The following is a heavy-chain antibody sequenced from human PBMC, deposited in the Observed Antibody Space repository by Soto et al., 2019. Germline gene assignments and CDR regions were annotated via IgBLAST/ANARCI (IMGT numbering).Heavy chain of an antibody. Sequence: QVQLVESGGGVVQPGRSLRLSCAASGFTFSSYAMHWVRQAPGKGLEWVAVISYDGSNKYYADSVKGRFTISRDNSKNTLYLQMNSLRAEDPAVYYCVEMATICDWGQGTLVTVSS. J-gene: IGHJ4*02. CDR2: ISYDGSNK. CDR3: VEMATICD. CDR1: GFTFSSYA. V-gene: IGHV3-30-3*01. D-gene: IGHD5-12*01.